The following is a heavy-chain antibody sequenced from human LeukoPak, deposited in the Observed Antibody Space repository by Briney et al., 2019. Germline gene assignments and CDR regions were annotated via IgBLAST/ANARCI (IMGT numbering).Heavy chain of an antibody. CDR2: IYTRGSD. Sequence: KPSEPLSLPCTVPGGPISSYYWTWIRQPPGKGLEWIGYIYTRGSDNYNPSLKSRVTIPVDTSKNQSSLKLSSVTAADTAVYYCARVVCYYYDYYYMDVWGKGTTVTVSS. V-gene: IGHV4-4*09. CDR1: GGPISSYY. D-gene: IGHD2-15*01. J-gene: IGHJ6*03. CDR3: ARVVCYYYDYYYMDV.